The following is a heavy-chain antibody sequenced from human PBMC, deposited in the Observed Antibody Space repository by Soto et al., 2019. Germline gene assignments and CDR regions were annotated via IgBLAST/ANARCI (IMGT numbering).Heavy chain of an antibody. CDR3: ARDLGSQQWFFDN. CDR1: GASVSGDGSY. V-gene: IGHV4-31*03. J-gene: IGHJ4*01. CDR2: IHNSGST. Sequence: PSETLSLTCLVSGASVSGDGSYCSWIRQHPGKGLEFIGYIHNSGSTYSNPSLESRVAISIDTSKNQFSLRLNSVTAADTAVYYCARDLGSQQWFFDNRGHGFLVTVYS. D-gene: IGHD6-19*01.